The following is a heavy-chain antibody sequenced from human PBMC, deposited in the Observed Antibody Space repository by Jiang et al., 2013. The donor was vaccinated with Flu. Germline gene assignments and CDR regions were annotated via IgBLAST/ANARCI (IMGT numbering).Heavy chain of an antibody. CDR3: AGSRLSSGQLVFDY. V-gene: IGHV4-59*01. CDR1: GGSISSYY. Sequence: GPGLVKPSETLSLTCTVSGGSISSYYWSWIRQPPGKGLEWIGYIYYSGSTNYNPSLKSRVTISVDTSKNQFSLKLSSVTAADTAVYYCAGSRLSSGQLVFDYWGQGTLVTVSS. J-gene: IGHJ4*02. CDR2: IYYSGST. D-gene: IGHD6-6*01.